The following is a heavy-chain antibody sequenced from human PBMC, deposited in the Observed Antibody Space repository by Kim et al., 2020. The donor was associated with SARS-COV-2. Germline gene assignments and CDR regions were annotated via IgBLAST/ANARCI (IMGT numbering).Heavy chain of an antibody. CDR1: GGTFSSYA. J-gene: IGHJ6*02. D-gene: IGHD6-19*01. CDR3: ARGGEIAVADDYYYYGMDV. CDR2: IFPIFGTA. Sequence: SVKVSCKASGGTFSSYAISWVRQAPGQGLEWMGGIFPIFGTANYAQKFQGRVTITADESTSTAYMELSSLRSEDTAVYYCARGGEIAVADDYYYYGMDVCGQGTTVTVSS. V-gene: IGHV1-69*13.